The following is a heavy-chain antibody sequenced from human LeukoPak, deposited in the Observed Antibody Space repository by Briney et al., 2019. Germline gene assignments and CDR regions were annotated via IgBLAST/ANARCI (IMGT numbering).Heavy chain of an antibody. J-gene: IGHJ4*02. V-gene: IGHV3-66*01. Sequence: GGSLRVSCAASGFTVTSNYMSWVRQAQGKGLEWVSVIYSGGSTYYADSVKGRFTISRDNAKHSLYLQVNSLRADDTAVYFCARGSTSANWGQGTLVTVSS. CDR3: ARGSTSAN. D-gene: IGHD2/OR15-2a*01. CDR1: GFTVTSNY. CDR2: IYSGGST.